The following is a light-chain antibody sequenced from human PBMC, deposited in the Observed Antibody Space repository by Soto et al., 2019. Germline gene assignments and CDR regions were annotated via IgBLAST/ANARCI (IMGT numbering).Light chain of an antibody. Sequence: QSVLTQPPSASGSPGQSVTISCTGTSSDVGGYNFVSWYQHHPGKAPKLMIYEVNKRPSGVPDRFSGSKSGNTASLTVSGLQAGDEADYYCVSYAGSNNYVFGAGTKVTVL. J-gene: IGLJ1*01. CDR3: VSYAGSNNYV. CDR1: SSDVGGYNF. CDR2: EVN. V-gene: IGLV2-8*01.